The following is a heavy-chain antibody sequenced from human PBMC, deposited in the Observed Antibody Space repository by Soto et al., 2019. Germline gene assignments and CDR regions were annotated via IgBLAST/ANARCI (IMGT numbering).Heavy chain of an antibody. Sequence: PSETLSLTCSVSGGSFSSGGYYWSWIRQHPGKGLEWIGYIYYTGSTYYNPSLESRVSISVDTSKSQISLKLRSEDTAVYYCARDLKRYYDSSGYGYYYYGMDVWGQGTTVTVSS. CDR2: IYYTGST. D-gene: IGHD3-22*01. J-gene: IGHJ6*02. V-gene: IGHV4-31*03. CDR3: ARDLKRYYDSSGYGYYYYGMDV. CDR1: GGSFSSGGYY.